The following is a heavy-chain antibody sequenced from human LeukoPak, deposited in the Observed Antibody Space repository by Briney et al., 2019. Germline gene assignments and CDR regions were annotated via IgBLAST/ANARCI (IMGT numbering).Heavy chain of an antibody. V-gene: IGHV3-30*18. Sequence: PGGSLRLSCAASGFTFSGYGMHWVRQAPGKGLEWVAVISYDGSNKYYADSVKGRFTISRDNSKNTLYLQMNSLRAEDTAVYYCAKDGGIQPGAYYYGMDVWGKGTTVTVSS. CDR2: ISYDGSNK. J-gene: IGHJ6*04. CDR3: AKDGGIQPGAYYYGMDV. CDR1: GFTFSGYG. D-gene: IGHD5-18*01.